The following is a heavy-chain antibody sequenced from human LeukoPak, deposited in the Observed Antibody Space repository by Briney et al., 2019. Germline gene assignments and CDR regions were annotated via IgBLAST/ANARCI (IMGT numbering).Heavy chain of an antibody. J-gene: IGHJ4*02. CDR3: ARDLGAVAAGDY. CDR1: GYTFTGYY. Sequence: ASVKVSCKASGYTFTGYYMHWVRQAPGQGPEWMARINPNSGGTSYAQKFQGRVTMTRDTSISTAYMELSRLRSDDTAVYYCARDLGAVAAGDYWGQGTLVTVSS. D-gene: IGHD6-19*01. CDR2: INPNSGGT. V-gene: IGHV1-2*06.